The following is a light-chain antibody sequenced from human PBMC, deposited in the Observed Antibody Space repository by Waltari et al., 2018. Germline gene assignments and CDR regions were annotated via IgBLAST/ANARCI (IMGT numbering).Light chain of an antibody. J-gene: IGKJ1*01. V-gene: IGKV1D-12*01. CDR3: HQANSFPLA. CDR2: GAS. CDR1: QDSHTW. Sequence: DMQMTQSPSYVSASVGDRVTITCRASQDSHTWLAWYQQKPGKAPKLLIYGASSLQSGGPSRFRGSLSVTDFTLVIISLQPEDFATYYCHQANSFPLAFGHGTKVEMK.